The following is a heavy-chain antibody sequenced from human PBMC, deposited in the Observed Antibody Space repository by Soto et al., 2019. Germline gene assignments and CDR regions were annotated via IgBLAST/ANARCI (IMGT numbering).Heavy chain of an antibody. V-gene: IGHV1-18*01. CDR2: ISAYNGNT. CDR3: ARDSSKEWSPDDAFDI. D-gene: IGHD3-3*01. J-gene: IGHJ3*02. Sequence: GASVKVSCKASGYTFTSYGISWVRQAPGQGLEWMGWISAYNGNTNYAQKLQGRVTMTTDTSTSTAYMELRSLRSDDTAVYYCARDSSKEWSPDDAFDIWGQGTMVTVSS. CDR1: GYTFTSYG.